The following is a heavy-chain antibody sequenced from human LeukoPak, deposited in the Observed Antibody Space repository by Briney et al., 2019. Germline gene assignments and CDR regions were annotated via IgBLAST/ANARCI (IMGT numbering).Heavy chain of an antibody. CDR2: IYYSGST. D-gene: IGHD6-19*01. J-gene: IGHJ4*02. CDR1: GGSISSYD. V-gene: IGHV4-59*01. Sequence: SETLSLTCTVSGGSISSYDWSWIRQPPGQGLEWIGYIYYSGSTNYNPSLKSRVTISVDTSKNQFSLKLSSVTAADTAVYCCARGGVAVGIDYWGQGTLVTVSS. CDR3: ARGGVAVGIDY.